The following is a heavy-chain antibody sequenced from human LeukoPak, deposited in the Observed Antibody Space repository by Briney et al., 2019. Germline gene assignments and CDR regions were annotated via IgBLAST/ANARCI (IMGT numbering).Heavy chain of an antibody. J-gene: IGHJ4*02. Sequence: ETLSLTCAVYGGSFSGYYWSWVRQAPGKGLEWVSAISGSGGSTYYADSVKGRFTISRDNSKNTLYLQMNSLRAEDTAVYYCAKTGFWSGYDYWGQGTLVTVSS. D-gene: IGHD3-3*01. CDR1: GGSFSGYY. V-gene: IGHV3-23*01. CDR2: ISGSGGST. CDR3: AKTGFWSGYDY.